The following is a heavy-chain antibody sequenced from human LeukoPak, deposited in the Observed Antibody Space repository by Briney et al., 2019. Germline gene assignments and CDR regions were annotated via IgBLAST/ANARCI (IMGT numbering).Heavy chain of an antibody. J-gene: IGHJ4*02. Sequence: GGSLRLSCAASGFTFSGYSMNWVRQAPGKGLEGVSSISSSSTYLYYADSVKGRFTISRDNAKNSLYLQMNSLRAEDTAVYYCARPARAYCGGDCPIDYWGQGTLVTVSS. V-gene: IGHV3-21*01. CDR3: ARPARAYCGGDCPIDY. CDR2: ISSSSTYL. CDR1: GFTFSGYS. D-gene: IGHD2-21*01.